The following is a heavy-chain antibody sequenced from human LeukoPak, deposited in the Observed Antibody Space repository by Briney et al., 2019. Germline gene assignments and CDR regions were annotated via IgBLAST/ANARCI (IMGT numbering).Heavy chain of an antibody. D-gene: IGHD7-27*01. CDR3: AREPPGSYYFDY. CDR1: GYTFSSYY. V-gene: IGHV1-46*01. Sequence: ASVKVSCKASGYTFSSYYIHWVRQAPGQGLEWMGIIKLSSGIIASTQRFQGRITMTRDTPTSTVYMELSSLSSEDTAVYYCAREPPGSYYFDYWGQGSLVTVSS. CDR2: IKLSSGII. J-gene: IGHJ4*02.